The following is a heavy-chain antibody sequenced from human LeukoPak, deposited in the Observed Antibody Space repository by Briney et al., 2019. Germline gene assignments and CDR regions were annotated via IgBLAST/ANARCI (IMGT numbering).Heavy chain of an antibody. CDR2: IYYSGST. Sequence: PSETLSLTCTVSGGSISYYYWSWIRQPPGKGLEWIGYIYYSGSTNYNPSLKSRVTISVDTSKNQFSLKLSSVTVADTAVYYCARDAYSSSYMDVWGKGTTVTDSS. CDR1: GGSISYYY. J-gene: IGHJ6*03. D-gene: IGHD6-13*01. V-gene: IGHV4-59*01. CDR3: ARDAYSSSYMDV.